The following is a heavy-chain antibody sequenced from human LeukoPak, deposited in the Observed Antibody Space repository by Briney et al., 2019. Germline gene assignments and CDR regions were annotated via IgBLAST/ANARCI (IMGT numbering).Heavy chain of an antibody. Sequence: SETLSLTCTVSGGSISSSSYYWGWIRQPPGKGLEWIGSIYYSGSTYYNPSLKSRVTISVDTSKNQFSLKPSSVTAADTAVYYCARGAHYDFWSGDGFRIWGQGTMVTVSS. V-gene: IGHV4-39*07. D-gene: IGHD3-3*01. CDR1: GGSISSSSYY. J-gene: IGHJ3*02. CDR2: IYYSGST. CDR3: ARGAHYDFWSGDGFRI.